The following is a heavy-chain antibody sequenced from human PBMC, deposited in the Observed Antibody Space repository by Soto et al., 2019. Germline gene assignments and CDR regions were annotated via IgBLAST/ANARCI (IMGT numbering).Heavy chain of an antibody. CDR2: INHSGST. D-gene: IGHD4-4*01. CDR1: GGSFSGYY. Sequence: PSETLSLTCAVYGGSFSGYYWSWIRQPRGKGLEWIGEINHSGSTNYNPSLKSRVTISVDTSKNQFSVKLSSVTAADTAVYYCARVGNYSNYTHYMDVWGKGTTVTVSS. CDR3: ARVGNYSNYTHYMDV. V-gene: IGHV4-34*01. J-gene: IGHJ6*03.